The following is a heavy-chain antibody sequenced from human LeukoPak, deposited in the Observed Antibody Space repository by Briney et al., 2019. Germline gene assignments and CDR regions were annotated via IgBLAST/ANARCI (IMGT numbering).Heavy chain of an antibody. J-gene: IGHJ4*02. V-gene: IGHV3-23*01. CDR3: AKGRCSGVGCDSFHS. CDR1: GLRFRSYA. Sequence: GGSLRLSCVASGLRFRSYAMNWVRQAPGKGLECISTISDDSSFTYYADSVKGRSAISRDDSKNTLYLQMNNLKVEDTAVYYCAKGRCSGVGCDSFHSWGQGALVTVSS. D-gene: IGHD2-15*01. CDR2: ISDDSSFT.